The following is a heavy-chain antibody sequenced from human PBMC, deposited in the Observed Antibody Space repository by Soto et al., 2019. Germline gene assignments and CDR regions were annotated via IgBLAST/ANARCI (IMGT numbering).Heavy chain of an antibody. D-gene: IGHD1-1*01. J-gene: IGHJ4*02. V-gene: IGHV3-30*18. Sequence: PGGSLRLSCAASGFTFSNYAIHWGRQAPGKGLEWVALTSYDGNNEYYTDSVKGRFTISRDNSKNTLFLQMNSPRPEDTAVYYCAKDKGVFNWATSYFDYWGQGALVTVSS. CDR2: TSYDGNNE. CDR3: AKDKGVFNWATSYFDY. CDR1: GFTFSNYA.